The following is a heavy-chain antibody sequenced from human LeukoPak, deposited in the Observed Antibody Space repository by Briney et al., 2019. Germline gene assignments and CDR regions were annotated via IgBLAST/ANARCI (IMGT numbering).Heavy chain of an antibody. Sequence: GASVKVSCKASGGTFSSYAISWARQAPGRGLEWMGRIIPIFGTANYAQKFQGRVTITTDESTSTDYMELSSLRSEDTAVYYCASYRHWELDPWGQGTLVTVSS. D-gene: IGHD1-26*01. V-gene: IGHV1-69*05. CDR1: GGTFSSYA. CDR2: IIPIFGTA. CDR3: ASYRHWELDP. J-gene: IGHJ5*02.